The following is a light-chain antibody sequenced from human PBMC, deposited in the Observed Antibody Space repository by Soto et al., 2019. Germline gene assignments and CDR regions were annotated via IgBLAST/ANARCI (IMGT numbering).Light chain of an antibody. CDR3: QQYGSSPRT. V-gene: IGKV3-15*01. CDR1: QSVSSN. CDR2: GAS. Sequence: EIVMPQSPATLSVSPGERATLSCRASQSVSSNLAWYQQKPGQANRLLIYGASTRATGIPARFSGSGSGTDFTLTISSLEPEDLAVYYCQQYGSSPRTVGQGTKVDIK. J-gene: IGKJ1*01.